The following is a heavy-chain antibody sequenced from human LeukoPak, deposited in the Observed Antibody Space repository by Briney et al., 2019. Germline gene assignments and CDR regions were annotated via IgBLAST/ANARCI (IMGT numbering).Heavy chain of an antibody. Sequence: GGSLRLSCVASGLTFRTYWMHWVRQVPGKGPVWLSRINPDGSSTTYADSVKGRFTISRDNAKNMLYLQINSLRVEDTAIYYCARGGKLEPTAMPTWGQGSLVVVSS. D-gene: IGHD2-2*01. CDR3: ARGGKLEPTAMPT. CDR2: INPDGSST. CDR1: GLTFRTYW. V-gene: IGHV3-74*01. J-gene: IGHJ5*02.